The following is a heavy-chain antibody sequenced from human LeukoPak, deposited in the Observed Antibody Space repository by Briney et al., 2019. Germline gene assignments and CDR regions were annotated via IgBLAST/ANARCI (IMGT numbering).Heavy chain of an antibody. CDR3: ARVLVDSSGYYITHYFDY. CDR1: GGSISSGGYY. V-gene: IGHV4-30-4*08. Sequence: SETLSLTRTVSGGSISSGGYYWSWIRQHPGKGLEWIGYIYYSGSTYYNPSLKSRVTISVDTSKNQFSLKLSSVTAADTAVYYCARVLVDSSGYYITHYFDYWGQGTLVTVSS. D-gene: IGHD3-22*01. CDR2: IYYSGST. J-gene: IGHJ4*02.